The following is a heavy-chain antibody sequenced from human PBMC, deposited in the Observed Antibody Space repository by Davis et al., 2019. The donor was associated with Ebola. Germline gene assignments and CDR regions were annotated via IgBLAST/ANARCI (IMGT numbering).Heavy chain of an antibody. Sequence: MPSETLSLTCTVSGGSIISSSSYWGWIRQPPRKGLEWIGSIYYCGITYYNPSLKSRVTISVDTSKNQFSLKLSSVTAADTAVYYCARLLWFGAYYFDYWGQGALVTVSS. V-gene: IGHV4-39*07. CDR3: ARLLWFGAYYFDY. CDR2: IYYCGIT. D-gene: IGHD3-10*01. J-gene: IGHJ4*02. CDR1: GGSIISSSSY.